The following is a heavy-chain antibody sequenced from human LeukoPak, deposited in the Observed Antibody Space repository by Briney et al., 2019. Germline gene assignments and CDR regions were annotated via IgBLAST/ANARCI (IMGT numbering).Heavy chain of an antibody. D-gene: IGHD3-16*01. V-gene: IGHV3-23*01. CDR3: ARRPPLGY. CDR1: GFTFSSYA. CDR2: ISGRGGST. Sequence: GGSLRLSCAASGFTFSSYAMNWVRQAPGKGLEWVSAISGRGGSTYYADSVKGRFTISRDNSRKILYLQMNSLRVEDTAVYYCARRPPLGYWGQGTLATVSS. J-gene: IGHJ4*02.